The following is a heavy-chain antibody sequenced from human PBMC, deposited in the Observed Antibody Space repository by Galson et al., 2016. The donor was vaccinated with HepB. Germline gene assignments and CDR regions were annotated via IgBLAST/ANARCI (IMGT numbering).Heavy chain of an antibody. D-gene: IGHD1-26*01. CDR1: GFSLTTSGVG. CDR3: VHIVHSGSYYYFAY. J-gene: IGHJ4*02. Sequence: LVKPTQTLTLTCPFSGFSLTTSGVGVGWMRQPPGKTLEWLAHIYWDGDERYSPSLKSRLTITKDTSKNRVVLTMTNMDPVDTATYYCVHIVHSGSYYYFAYWGQGTLVTVSS. CDR2: IYWDGDE. V-gene: IGHV2-5*02.